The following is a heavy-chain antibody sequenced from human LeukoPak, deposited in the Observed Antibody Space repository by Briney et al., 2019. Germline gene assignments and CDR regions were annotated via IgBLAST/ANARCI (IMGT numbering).Heavy chain of an antibody. Sequence: ASVKVSCKASGYTFTSYYMHWVRQAPGQGLEWMGIINPSGGSTSYAQKFQGRVTMTRDTSTSTVYMELSSLRSEDTAVYYCARDLVCGGDCQNWFDPWGQGTLVTVSP. CDR2: INPSGGST. CDR1: GYTFTSYY. D-gene: IGHD2-21*02. CDR3: ARDLVCGGDCQNWFDP. J-gene: IGHJ5*02. V-gene: IGHV1-46*01.